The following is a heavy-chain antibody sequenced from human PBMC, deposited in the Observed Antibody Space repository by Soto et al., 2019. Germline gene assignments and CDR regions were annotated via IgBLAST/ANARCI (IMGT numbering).Heavy chain of an antibody. D-gene: IGHD2-15*01. J-gene: IGHJ4*02. Sequence: QVQLVESGGGVVQPGRSLRLSCAASGFTFSGYGMQWVRQAPGKGLEWVAVIAHGGTDQYYADSVKGRFTISRDNSKNPLYLQLSGLRAEDTAMYYCTRSLGGSSYFVSDHWGQGTLVTVSS. CDR3: TRSLGGSSYFVSDH. CDR2: IAHGGTDQ. CDR1: GFTFSGYG. V-gene: IGHV3-30*03.